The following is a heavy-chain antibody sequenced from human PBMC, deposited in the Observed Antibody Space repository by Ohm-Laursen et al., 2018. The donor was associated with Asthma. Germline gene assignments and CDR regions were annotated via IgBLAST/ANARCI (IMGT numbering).Heavy chain of an antibody. CDR1: GFTFSSYS. D-gene: IGHD4-23*01. Sequence: SLRLSCAASGFTFSSYSMNWVRQAPGKGLEWVSSISSSSSYIYYADPVKGRFTISRDNAKNSLYLQMKSLRAEDTAVYYCARDPWGGNSGDDAFDIWGQGTMVTVSS. CDR3: ARDPWGGNSGDDAFDI. J-gene: IGHJ3*02. CDR2: ISSSSSYI. V-gene: IGHV3-21*04.